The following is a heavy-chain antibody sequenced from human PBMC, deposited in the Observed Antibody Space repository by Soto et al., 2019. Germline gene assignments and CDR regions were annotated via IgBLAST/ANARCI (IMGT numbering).Heavy chain of an antibody. V-gene: IGHV3-23*01. CDR2: IHGNGDRT. D-gene: IGHD3-10*01. CDR1: GFTFSSYA. CDR3: TTTWRGLGTYYNVDY. J-gene: IGHJ4*02. Sequence: EVQLLESGGAFVQPGGSLRLSCAASGFTFSSYAMSWVRQAPGKGLEWVSGIHGNGDRTYYADSVKGRFTISRDNSKNTLYLEMNSLRVEDTAVYFCTTTWRGLGTYYNVDYWGQGTLVTVSS.